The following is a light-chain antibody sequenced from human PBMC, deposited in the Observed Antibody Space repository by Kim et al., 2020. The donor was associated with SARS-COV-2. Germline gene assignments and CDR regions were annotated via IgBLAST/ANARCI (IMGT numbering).Light chain of an antibody. CDR3: QVWHTGGGRVV. J-gene: IGLJ2*01. Sequence: PGPTARITCGGDNIGDYRVHWYQQKPGQAPLLVIYYDTDRPSGIPERFSGSNSGTTVTLTISSVEAGDEADYYCQVWHTGGGRVVFGGGTQLTVL. V-gene: IGLV3-21*01. CDR1: NIGDYR. CDR2: YDT.